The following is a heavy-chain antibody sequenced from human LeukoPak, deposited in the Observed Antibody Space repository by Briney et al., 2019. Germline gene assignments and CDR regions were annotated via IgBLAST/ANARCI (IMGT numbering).Heavy chain of an antibody. CDR1: GGSISSGGYY. D-gene: IGHD3-3*01. V-gene: IGHV4-30-2*01. CDR2: IYHSGST. CDR3: ARDSSITIFGVALPNWFDP. Sequence: PSQTLSLTCTVSGGSISSGGYYWSWIRQPPGKGLEWIGYIYHSGSTYYNPSLKSRVTMSVDTSKNQFSLKLSSVTAADTAVYYCARDSSITIFGVALPNWFDPWGQGTLVTVSS. J-gene: IGHJ5*02.